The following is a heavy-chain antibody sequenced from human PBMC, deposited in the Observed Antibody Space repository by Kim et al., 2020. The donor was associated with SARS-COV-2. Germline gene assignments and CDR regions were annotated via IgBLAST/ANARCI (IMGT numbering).Heavy chain of an antibody. Sequence: LKSRVTITRTTSKNQFSLQLSSVTAAETAVYYCARHDWGPAAAVGDFDYWGQGTLVTVSS. D-gene: IGHD6-13*01. J-gene: IGHJ4*02. V-gene: IGHV4-39*01. CDR3: ARHDWGPAAAVGDFDY.